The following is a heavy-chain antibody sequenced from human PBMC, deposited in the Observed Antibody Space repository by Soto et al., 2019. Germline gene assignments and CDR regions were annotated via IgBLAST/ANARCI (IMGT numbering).Heavy chain of an antibody. J-gene: IGHJ4*02. Sequence: EVQLLESGGGLVQPGGSLRLSCAASGFTFSNYVMTWVRQAPGKGLDWVSSLSGSGDNTHYEDSVRGRFTISRDNSKNTLYLQMHSLRAEDTALYYCAKGSSRDGYNWGQGTLVTVSS. CDR3: AKGSSRDGYN. CDR2: LSGSGDNT. V-gene: IGHV3-23*01. D-gene: IGHD5-12*01. CDR1: GFTFSNYV.